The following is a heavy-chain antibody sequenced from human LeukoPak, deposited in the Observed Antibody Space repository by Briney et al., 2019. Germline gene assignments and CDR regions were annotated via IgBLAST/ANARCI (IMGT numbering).Heavy chain of an antibody. J-gene: IGHJ4*02. Sequence: ASVKISCKASGYTFTGYYMHWVRQAPGKGLEWMGWINPNSGGTNNAQKFQGRVTMTRDTSISTAYMELRRLRSADTAVYYCAREGRVDSAVVLFDYWGQGTLVTVSS. CDR3: AREGRVDSAVVLFDY. D-gene: IGHD5-18*01. V-gene: IGHV1-2*02. CDR2: INPNSGGT. CDR1: GYTFTGYY.